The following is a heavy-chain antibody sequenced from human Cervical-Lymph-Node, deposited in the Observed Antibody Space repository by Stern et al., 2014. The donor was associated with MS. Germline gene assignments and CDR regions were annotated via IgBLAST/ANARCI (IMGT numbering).Heavy chain of an antibody. J-gene: IGHJ4*02. Sequence: EVQLVESGGTLVQPGGSLRLSCAASGFTFSSYAMSWVRQAPGKGLEWVSVISGSDGSTFYADSVKGRFTISRDNSKNTLFLQMNSLRAEDTAVYYCAKVYGSGPFDYGGQGTLVTVSS. D-gene: IGHD6-19*01. CDR1: GFTFSSYA. V-gene: IGHV3-23*04. CDR3: AKVYGSGPFDY. CDR2: ISGSDGST.